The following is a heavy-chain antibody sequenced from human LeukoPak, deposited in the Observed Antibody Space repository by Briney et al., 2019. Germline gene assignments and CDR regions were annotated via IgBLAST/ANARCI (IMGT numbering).Heavy chain of an antibody. CDR1: GYTFTSYY. Sequence: GASVKVSCKASGYTFTSYYLHWVRQAPGQGLEWMGGIIPIFGTANYAQKFQGRVTITADKSTSTAYMELSSLRSEDTAVYYCARDSSGGINWGQGTLVTVSS. D-gene: IGHD2-15*01. J-gene: IGHJ4*02. CDR3: ARDSSGGIN. CDR2: IIPIFGTA. V-gene: IGHV1-69*06.